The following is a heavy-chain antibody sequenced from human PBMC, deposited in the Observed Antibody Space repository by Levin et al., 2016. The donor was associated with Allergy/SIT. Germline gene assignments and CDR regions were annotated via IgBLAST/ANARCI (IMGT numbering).Heavy chain of an antibody. D-gene: IGHD3-16*02. CDR3: ARDRLSPESHFDY. V-gene: IGHV3-11*01. Sequence: RQAPGKGLEWVSYISSSGSTIYYADSVKGRFTISRDNAKNSLYLQMNSLRAEDTAVYYCARDRLSPESHFDYWGQGTLVTVSS. J-gene: IGHJ4*02. CDR2: ISSSGSTI.